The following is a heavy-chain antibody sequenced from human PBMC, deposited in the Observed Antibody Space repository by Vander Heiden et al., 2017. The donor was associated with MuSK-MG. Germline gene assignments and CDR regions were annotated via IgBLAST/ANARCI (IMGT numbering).Heavy chain of an antibody. CDR3: ARDGILTGYYAFDI. V-gene: IGHV1-2*02. Sequence: QVQLVQSGAEVKKPGAPVKVSCKASGYTFTGYYMHWVRQAPGQGLEWMGWINPNSGGTNYAQKVQGRVTMTRDTSISTAYMELSRLRSDDTAVYYCARDGILTGYYAFDIWGQGTMVTVSS. D-gene: IGHD3-9*01. CDR1: GYTFTGYY. J-gene: IGHJ3*02. CDR2: INPNSGGT.